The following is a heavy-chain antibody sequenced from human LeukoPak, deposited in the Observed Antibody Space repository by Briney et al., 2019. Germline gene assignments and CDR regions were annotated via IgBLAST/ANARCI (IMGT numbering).Heavy chain of an antibody. J-gene: IGHJ4*02. CDR1: GGSISSGGYY. Sequence: SQTLSLTCTVSGGSISSGGYYWSWIRQHPGKGLEWIEYIYYSGSTYYNPSLKSRVTISVDTPKNQFSLKLSSVTAADTAVYYCARASPPYGPGTDDYWGQGTLVTVSS. CDR3: ARASPPYGPGTDDY. V-gene: IGHV4-31*03. D-gene: IGHD1-1*01. CDR2: IYYSGST.